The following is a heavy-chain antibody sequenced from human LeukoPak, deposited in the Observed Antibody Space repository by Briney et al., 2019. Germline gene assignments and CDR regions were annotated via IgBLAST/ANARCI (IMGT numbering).Heavy chain of an antibody. CDR3: SSTPLDSYGYHFDY. Sequence: ASVKVSCKASRGTFSSYALSWVREAPGHGLEWRGGIIPIFGTANYAQKFQGRVTITADESTSAAYMELSSLRSEDTAVYYCSSTPLDSYGYHFDYWGQGILVTVSS. J-gene: IGHJ4*02. V-gene: IGHV1-69*01. CDR1: RGTFSSYA. D-gene: IGHD5-18*01. CDR2: IIPIFGTA.